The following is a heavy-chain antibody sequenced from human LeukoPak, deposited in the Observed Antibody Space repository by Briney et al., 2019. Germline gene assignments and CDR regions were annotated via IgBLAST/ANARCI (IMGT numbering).Heavy chain of an antibody. D-gene: IGHD3-22*01. V-gene: IGHV1-18*01. CDR1: GYTFTSYG. CDR2: ISAYNGNT. J-gene: IGHJ5*02. Sequence: ASVKVSCKASGYTFTSYGISWVRQAPGQGLEWMGWISAYNGNTNYAQKFQGRVTITADESTSTAYMELSSLRSEDTAVYYCAREHSYYYDSSGYSLPNTGWFDPWGQGTLVTVSS. CDR3: AREHSYYYDSSGYSLPNTGWFDP.